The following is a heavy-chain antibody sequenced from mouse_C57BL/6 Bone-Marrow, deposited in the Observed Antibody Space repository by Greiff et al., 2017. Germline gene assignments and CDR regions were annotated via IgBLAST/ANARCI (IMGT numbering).Heavy chain of an antibody. CDR3: AIYDGYYFDV. Sequence: QVHVKQSGPGLVQPSPSLSITCTVSGFSLTSYGVHWVRQFPGKGLEWLGVIWSGGSADYNAAFISRLSISKDNSKSQVFFKLNSLQATDTAIYYCAIYDGYYFDVWGAGTAVTVSS. V-gene: IGHV2-2*02. CDR2: IWSGGSA. CDR1: GFSLTSYG. J-gene: IGHJ1*01. D-gene: IGHD2-3*01.